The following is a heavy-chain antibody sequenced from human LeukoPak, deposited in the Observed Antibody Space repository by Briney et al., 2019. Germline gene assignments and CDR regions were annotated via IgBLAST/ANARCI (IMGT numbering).Heavy chain of an antibody. V-gene: IGHV3-13*01. Sequence: GGSLRLSCAASGFTFSSYDMPWVRQAAGKGLEWVSGIGRNDDTYYSGSVRGRFTISRDDAKNSLYLQMHSLRAGDTAVYYCAREVMSTNFFDALDIWGQGTMVTVSS. CDR3: AREVMSTNFFDALDI. J-gene: IGHJ3*02. D-gene: IGHD1-1*01. CDR2: IGRNDDT. CDR1: GFTFSSYD.